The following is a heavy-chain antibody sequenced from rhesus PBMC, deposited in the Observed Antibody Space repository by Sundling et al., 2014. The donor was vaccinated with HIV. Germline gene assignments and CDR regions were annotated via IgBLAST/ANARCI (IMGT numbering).Heavy chain of an antibody. CDR3: AREVTANEALDF. J-gene: IGHJ3*01. CDR2: IFGSSGST. D-gene: IGHD4-17*01. V-gene: IGHV4S9*01. Sequence: QVQLQESGPGLVKPSETLSLTCAVSGDSINDNYYWNWIRQPPGKGLEWIGNIFGSSGSTYYNPSLKSRVTISKDTSKNQFSLKLTSVTAADTAVYFCAREVTANEALDFWGQGLRVTVSS. CDR1: GDSINDNYY.